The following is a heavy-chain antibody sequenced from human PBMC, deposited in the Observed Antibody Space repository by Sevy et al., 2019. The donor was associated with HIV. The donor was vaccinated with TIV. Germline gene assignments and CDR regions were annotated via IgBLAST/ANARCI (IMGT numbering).Heavy chain of an antibody. J-gene: IGHJ3*02. D-gene: IGHD1-7*01. CDR2: ISYDGSNK. Sequence: GGPRRPSGAAPGFTFSSYAMHWVRQPPGKGLEGVAVISYDGSNKYYADSVKARFTISRDNSKDTQYLQMNSLRAEDTAVYYCARGEGKELAHSGQDAFDIWGQGTMVTVSS. CDR1: GFTFSSYA. CDR3: ARGEGKELAHSGQDAFDI. V-gene: IGHV3-30-3*01.